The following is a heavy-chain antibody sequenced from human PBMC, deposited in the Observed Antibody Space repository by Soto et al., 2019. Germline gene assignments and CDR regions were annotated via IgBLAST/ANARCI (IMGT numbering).Heavy chain of an antibody. Sequence: QVQRVESGGGVVQPGRSLRLSCTAFGFIFNSYGMHWVRQAPWKGLEWVAFILSDGSNPCYVDSVKGRFTSSRDNSKNTLYLQMNSLRAEDTAVYYCARDLEGIAAAGTWGGFDYWGQGTLVTVSS. D-gene: IGHD6-13*01. V-gene: IGHV3-33*01. J-gene: IGHJ4*02. CDR1: GFIFNSYG. CDR3: ARDLEGIAAAGTWGGFDY. CDR2: ILSDGSNP.